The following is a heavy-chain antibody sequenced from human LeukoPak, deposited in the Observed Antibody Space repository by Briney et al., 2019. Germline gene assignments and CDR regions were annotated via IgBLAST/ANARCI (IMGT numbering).Heavy chain of an antibody. CDR3: ARYDYVWGTHGY. V-gene: IGHV3-48*03. CDR1: GFTFSSYE. D-gene: IGHD3-16*01. Sequence: GGSLRLSCAASGFTFSSYEMNWVRQAPGKGLEWVSYISSSGSTMYYADSVKGRFTISRDNAKNSLYLQMNSLRAEDTAVYYCARYDYVWGTHGYWGQGTLVTVSS. J-gene: IGHJ4*02. CDR2: ISSSGSTM.